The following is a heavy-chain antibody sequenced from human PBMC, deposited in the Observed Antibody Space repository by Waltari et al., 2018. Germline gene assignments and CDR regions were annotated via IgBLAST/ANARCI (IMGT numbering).Heavy chain of an antibody. V-gene: IGHV4-59*01. D-gene: IGHD6-6*01. CDR1: GGSISSYY. CDR2: IYYSGST. Sequence: QVQLQESGPGLVKPSETLSLTCTVSGGSISSYYCSWIRQPPGKGLEWIGYIYYSGSTNYNPSLKSRVTISVDTSKNQFSLKLSSVTAADTAVYYCASDQDSSSEGSEVYNWFDPWGQGTLVTVSS. J-gene: IGHJ5*02. CDR3: ASDQDSSSEGSEVYNWFDP.